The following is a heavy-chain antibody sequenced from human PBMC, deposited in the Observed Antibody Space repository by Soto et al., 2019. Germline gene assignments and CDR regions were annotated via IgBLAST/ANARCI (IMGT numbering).Heavy chain of an antibody. J-gene: IGHJ5*02. Sequence: SETLSLTCAISGDSVSSNTASWNWIRQSPSRGLEWLGRTYFRSRWYNDYAVSVKSRIIISPDTSNNQFSLQLNSVTPEDTAVYFSAKGDNLGPKTGYAFDPWGQGIMVT. V-gene: IGHV6-1*01. CDR2: TYFRSRWYN. CDR1: GDSVSSNTAS. CDR3: AKGDNLGPKTGYAFDP. D-gene: IGHD5-12*01.